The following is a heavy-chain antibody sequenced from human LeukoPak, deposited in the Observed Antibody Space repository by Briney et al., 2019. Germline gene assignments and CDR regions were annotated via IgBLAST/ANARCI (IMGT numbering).Heavy chain of an antibody. D-gene: IGHD2-2*01. CDR2: ISSSSTTI. CDR1: GFTFNTYS. J-gene: IGHJ4*02. Sequence: GGSLRLSCAASGFTFNTYSMNWVRQAPGKGLEWVSYISSSSTTIYYADSVKGRFTNSRDNAKNSLYLQMNSLRDEDTAVYYCASSRDQIDYWGQGTLVTVSS. V-gene: IGHV3-48*02. CDR3: ASSRDQIDY.